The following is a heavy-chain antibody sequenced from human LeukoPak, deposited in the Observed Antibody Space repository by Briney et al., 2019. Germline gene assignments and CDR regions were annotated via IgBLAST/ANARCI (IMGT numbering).Heavy chain of an antibody. D-gene: IGHD3-22*01. V-gene: IGHV3-21*04. J-gene: IGHJ4*02. CDR3: ARDRIYYDSSGYARFDY. CDR2: ISSSSSYI. CDR1: GFTFSSYS. Sequence: GGSLRLSCAASGFTFSSYSMNWVRQAPGKGLEWVSSISSSSSYIYYADSVKGRFTISRDNAKNSLYLQMNSLRAEDTAVYYCARDRIYYDSSGYARFDYWGQGTLVTVSS.